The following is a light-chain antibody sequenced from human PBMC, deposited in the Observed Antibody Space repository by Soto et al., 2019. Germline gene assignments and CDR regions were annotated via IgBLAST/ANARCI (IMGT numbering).Light chain of an antibody. Sequence: EIVLTQSPGTLSLSPGERATLSCRTSESLGSDYVAWYQQKPGQAPRLLIYGASSRATDVPDRFSGGGSGPDFTLTISSLAPEDAAVYHCLQYYSSPRTFGQGTKLEIK. CDR2: GAS. CDR3: LQYYSSPRT. V-gene: IGKV3-20*01. J-gene: IGKJ2*01. CDR1: ESLGSDY.